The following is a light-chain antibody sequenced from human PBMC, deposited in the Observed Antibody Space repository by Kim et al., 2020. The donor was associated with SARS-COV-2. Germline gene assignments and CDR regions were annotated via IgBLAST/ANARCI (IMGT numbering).Light chain of an antibody. V-gene: IGKV3-11*01. Sequence: EIVLTQSPATLSLSPGEIATLSCRASQSVSSYLAWYQQKPGQAPRLLIYDASNRATGSPARFSGSGSGTDFTLTTSRLEPEDFAVYYCQQRSNWPPAFGQGTRLEIK. CDR2: DAS. CDR1: QSVSSY. CDR3: QQRSNWPPA. J-gene: IGKJ5*01.